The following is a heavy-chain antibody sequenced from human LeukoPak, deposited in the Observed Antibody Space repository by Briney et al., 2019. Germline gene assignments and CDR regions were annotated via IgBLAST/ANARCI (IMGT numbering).Heavy chain of an antibody. Sequence: PSETLSLTCAVYDGSFSGYYWSWIRQPPGKGLEWIGEINHSGSTNYNPSLKSRVTISVDTSKNQFSLKLSSVTAADTAVYYCARVDYGDYVKGAFDIWGQGTMVTVSS. CDR1: DGSFSGYY. CDR3: ARVDYGDYVKGAFDI. J-gene: IGHJ3*02. V-gene: IGHV4-34*01. CDR2: INHSGST. D-gene: IGHD4-17*01.